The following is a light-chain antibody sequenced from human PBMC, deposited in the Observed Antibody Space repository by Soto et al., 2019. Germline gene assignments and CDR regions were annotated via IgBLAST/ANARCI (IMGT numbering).Light chain of an antibody. CDR1: QSVSSY. CDR2: DAS. CDR3: QQRSNWPPIT. Sequence: EIVLTQSPATLSLSPGERATLSCRASQSVSSYLAWYQQKPGQAPRLLIYDASNRATGIPARFSGSGSGTDFTLTISSLETEDLAGYYCQQRSNWPPITFGQGTRLEIK. V-gene: IGKV3-11*01. J-gene: IGKJ5*01.